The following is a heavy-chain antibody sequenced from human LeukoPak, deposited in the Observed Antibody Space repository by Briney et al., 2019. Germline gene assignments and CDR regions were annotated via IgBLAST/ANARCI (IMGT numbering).Heavy chain of an antibody. J-gene: IGHJ4*02. CDR3: ARDHTGDYYDSSGYIY. Sequence: GASVNVSCKASGGTFSSYAISWVRQAPGQGLEWMGGIIPIFGTANYAQKFQGRVTITADESTSTAYMELSSLRSEDTAVYYCARDHTGDYYDSSGYIYWGQGTLVTVSS. CDR2: IIPIFGTA. V-gene: IGHV1-69*13. D-gene: IGHD3-22*01. CDR1: GGTFSSYA.